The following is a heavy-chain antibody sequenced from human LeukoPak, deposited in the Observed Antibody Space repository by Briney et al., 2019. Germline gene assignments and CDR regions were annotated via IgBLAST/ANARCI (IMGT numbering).Heavy chain of an antibody. CDR2: IYYSGST. Sequence: SQTLSLTCTVSGGSISSGGHYWSWIRQHPGKGLEWIGYIYYSGSTYYNPSLRSRVTISVDMSKNQFSLKLNSVTAADTAVYYCARGNSYGYFDYWGQGTLVTVSS. J-gene: IGHJ4*02. CDR3: ARGNSYGYFDY. V-gene: IGHV4-31*03. D-gene: IGHD5-18*01. CDR1: GGSISSGGHY.